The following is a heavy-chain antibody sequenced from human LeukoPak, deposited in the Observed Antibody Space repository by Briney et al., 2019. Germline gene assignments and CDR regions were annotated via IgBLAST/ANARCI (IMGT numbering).Heavy chain of an antibody. CDR2: ISSSGSTI. Sequence: GGSLRLSCAASGFTFSSYEMNWGRQAPGKGLEWVSYISSSGSTIYYADSVKGRFTISRDNAKNSLYLQMNSLRAEDTAVYYCAELGITMIGGVWGKGTTVTISS. CDR3: AELGITMIGGV. CDR1: GFTFSSYE. D-gene: IGHD3-10*02. V-gene: IGHV3-48*03. J-gene: IGHJ6*04.